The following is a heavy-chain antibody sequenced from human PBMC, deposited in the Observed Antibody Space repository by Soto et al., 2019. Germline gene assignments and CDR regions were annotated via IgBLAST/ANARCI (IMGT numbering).Heavy chain of an antibody. CDR2: ISNDGNNK. Sequence: GGSLRLSCAASGFTFSINDMHWVRQAPGRGLEWVAVISNDGNNKYYADSVKGRFTLSRDNSKNMVYLQMDSLRVEDTAVYFCAKDHQTYNWDYLFDSWGPGTLVTVSS. CDR3: AKDHQTYNWDYLFDS. V-gene: IGHV3-30*18. CDR1: GFTFSIND. D-gene: IGHD1-7*01. J-gene: IGHJ4*02.